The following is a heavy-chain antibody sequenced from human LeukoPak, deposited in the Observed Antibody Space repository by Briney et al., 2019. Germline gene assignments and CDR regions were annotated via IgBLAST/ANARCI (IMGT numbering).Heavy chain of an antibody. J-gene: IGHJ6*03. CDR2: INPNSGGT. Sequence: ASVKVSCKASGYTFTSYYMHWVRQAPGQGLEWMGWINPNSGGTNYAQKFRGRVTMTRDTSISTAYMELSRLRSDDTAVYYCAAPYCSSTSCDAYYYYYMDVWGKGTTVTVSS. CDR1: GYTFTSYY. V-gene: IGHV1-2*02. CDR3: AAPYCSSTSCDAYYYYYMDV. D-gene: IGHD2-2*01.